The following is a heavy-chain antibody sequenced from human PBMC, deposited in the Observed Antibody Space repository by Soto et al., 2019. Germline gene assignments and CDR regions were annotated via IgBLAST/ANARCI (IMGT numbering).Heavy chain of an antibody. J-gene: IGHJ6*02. CDR3: ARDPPITGSLRGTPLMHV. V-gene: IGHV1-18*04. D-gene: IGHD1-20*01. Sequence: QIQLVQSGPEVQQPGASVKVSCKASGYSFTSYGISWVRQAPGQGLEWVGWISAYNGNTNYAQSLQGRVTMTTDTSTNTAYMELKSLRSDDTAVYYYARDPPITGSLRGTPLMHVWDQGTTVTVSS. CDR2: ISAYNGNT. CDR1: GYSFTSYG.